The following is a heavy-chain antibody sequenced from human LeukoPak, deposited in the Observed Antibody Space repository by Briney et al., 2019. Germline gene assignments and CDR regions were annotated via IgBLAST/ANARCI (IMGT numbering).Heavy chain of an antibody. V-gene: IGHV3-23*01. Sequence: GGSLRLSCSASGFTFSSYAMSWVRQAPGKGLEWVSGISGSGDNTYYADSVKGRFTISRDNSKNTLYVQVNSLGTEDTAAYYCAKGSYYDSSGSFYFDYWGQGTLVTVSS. CDR2: ISGSGDNT. D-gene: IGHD3-22*01. CDR3: AKGSYYDSSGSFYFDY. J-gene: IGHJ4*02. CDR1: GFTFSSYA.